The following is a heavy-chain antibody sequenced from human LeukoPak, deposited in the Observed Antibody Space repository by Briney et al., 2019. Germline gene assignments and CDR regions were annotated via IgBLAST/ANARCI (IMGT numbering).Heavy chain of an antibody. D-gene: IGHD3-10*01. V-gene: IGHV4-39*07. J-gene: IGHJ4*02. CDR2: IYYSGST. CDR1: VASISIGSSY. CDR3: AREDYGSGTN. Sequence: EPLSLTCTVSVASISIGSSYWGWFRHPPGKGLEWIGSIYYSGSTYYNPSLKSRVTISLDTSKNQFSLKLSSVTAADTAVYYCAREDYGSGTNWGQGTLVTVSS.